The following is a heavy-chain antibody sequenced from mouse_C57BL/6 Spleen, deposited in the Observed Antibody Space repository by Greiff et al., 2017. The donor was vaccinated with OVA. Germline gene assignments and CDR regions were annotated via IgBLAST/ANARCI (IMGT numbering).Heavy chain of an antibody. CDR1: GFTFSDYY. D-gene: IGHD3-2*02. CDR3: ARPTAQALDY. V-gene: IGHV5-12*01. CDR2: ISNGGGST. Sequence: EVKVEESGGGLVQPGGSLKLSCAASGFTFSDYYMYWVRQTPEKRLEWVAYISNGGGSTYYPDTVKGRFTISRDNAKNTLYLQMSRLKSEDTAMYYCARPTAQALDYWGQGTTLTVSS. J-gene: IGHJ2*01.